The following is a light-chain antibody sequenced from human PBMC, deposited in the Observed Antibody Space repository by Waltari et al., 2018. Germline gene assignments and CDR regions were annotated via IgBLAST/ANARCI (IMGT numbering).Light chain of an antibody. Sequence: QSALTQPPSASGSPGQSVTISCTGTSSDVGGYNYVSWYQQHPGKAPKLMIFEVSKRASGFPDRFCGSKAGNPASLTVSGLQADDEAHYYCSSYAGSNNWVFGGGTKLTVL. J-gene: IGLJ3*02. CDR3: SSYAGSNNWV. V-gene: IGLV2-8*01. CDR2: EVS. CDR1: SSDVGGYNY.